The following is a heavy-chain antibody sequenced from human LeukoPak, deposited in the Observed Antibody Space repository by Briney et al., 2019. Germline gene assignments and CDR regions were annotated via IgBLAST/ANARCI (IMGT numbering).Heavy chain of an antibody. J-gene: IGHJ4*02. D-gene: IGHD3-10*01. CDR1: GXTFSSYA. Sequence: PGGSLRLSCAASGXTFSSYAMSWVRQAPGKGLEWVSAISGSGGSTYYADSVKGRFTISRDNSKNTLYLQMNSLRAEDTAVYYCAKVISSNQGYFDYWGQGTLVTVSS. V-gene: IGHV3-23*01. CDR2: ISGSGGST. CDR3: AKVISSNQGYFDY.